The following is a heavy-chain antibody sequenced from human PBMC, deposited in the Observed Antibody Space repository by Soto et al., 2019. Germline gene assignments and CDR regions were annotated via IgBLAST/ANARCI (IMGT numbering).Heavy chain of an antibody. J-gene: IGHJ4*02. CDR2: INQDGSEK. CDR3: AKDLTYYGSAPGSDYNPISEAY. CDR1: GFTFSSYW. D-gene: IGHD3-10*01. Sequence: EVYLVESGGGLVQPGASLRLSCAASGFTFSSYWMTWVRQAPGKGLEWVANINQDGSEKYYVDSVRGRFSNSRDNAKNSLSLQMSSLRAEDTAVYYCAKDLTYYGSAPGSDYNPISEAYWGQGTLVTVSS. V-gene: IGHV3-7*01.